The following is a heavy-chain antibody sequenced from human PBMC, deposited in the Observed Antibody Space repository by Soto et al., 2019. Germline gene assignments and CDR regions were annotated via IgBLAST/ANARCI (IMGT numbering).Heavy chain of an antibody. CDR1: GFTFSSYA. J-gene: IGHJ4*02. Sequence: EVQLLESGGGLVQPGGSLRLSCAASGFTFSSYAMNWVRQAPGKGLEWVSVISGSGGSTYYADSVKGRYTISRDNSKNTLYLQMNSLRPEDTAVYYCASRSSGWYCDYWARAPWSPSPQ. D-gene: IGHD6-19*01. CDR2: ISGSGGST. CDR3: ASRSSGWYCDY. V-gene: IGHV3-23*01.